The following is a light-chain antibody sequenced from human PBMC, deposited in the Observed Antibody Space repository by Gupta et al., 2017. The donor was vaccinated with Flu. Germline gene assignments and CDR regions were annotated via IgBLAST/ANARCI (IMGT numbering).Light chain of an antibody. CDR3: QQYNTWPLT. Sequence: GESATCPCRASQCVHSYLAWYQQKPGPAPTFLIYGASTRATGIPGRFSGSGSGTEFSLTISSLQSEDSAVYYCQQYNTWPLTFGGGTKVEIK. CDR2: GAS. J-gene: IGKJ4*01. CDR1: QCVHSY. V-gene: IGKV3-15*01.